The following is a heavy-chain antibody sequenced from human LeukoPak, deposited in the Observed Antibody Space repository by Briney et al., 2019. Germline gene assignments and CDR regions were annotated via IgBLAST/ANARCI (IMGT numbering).Heavy chain of an antibody. CDR1: GYTFTSYY. V-gene: IGHV1-46*01. CDR2: INPSGGST. Sequence: GASVKVSCKASGYTFTSYYMHWVRQAPGQGLEWMGIINPSGGSTSYAQKFQGRVTMTRDTSTSTVYMELSSLRSEDTAVYYCALSSPDGGNPDWYFDLWGRGTLVTVSS. D-gene: IGHD4-23*01. CDR3: ALSSPDGGNPDWYFDL. J-gene: IGHJ2*01.